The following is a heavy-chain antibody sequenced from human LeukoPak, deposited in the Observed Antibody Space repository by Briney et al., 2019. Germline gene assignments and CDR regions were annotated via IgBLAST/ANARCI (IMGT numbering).Heavy chain of an antibody. CDR2: IRSKSYGGTT. CDR3: TRRSGSYQYYFDY. CDR1: GPTFGDYA. D-gene: IGHD1-26*01. V-gene: IGHV3-49*03. J-gene: IGHJ4*02. Sequence: GGSLRLSCTTSGPTFGDYAMSWFRQAPGKGLEWVGFIRSKSYGGTTEYAASVKGRFIISRDDSKSVAYLQMNSLKTEDTAVYYCTRRSGSYQYYFDYWGQGTLVTVS.